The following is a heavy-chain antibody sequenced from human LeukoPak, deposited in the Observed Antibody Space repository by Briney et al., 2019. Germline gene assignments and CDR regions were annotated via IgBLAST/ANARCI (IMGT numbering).Heavy chain of an antibody. CDR3: ARESGIVGATYGFDY. CDR2: IIPILGTA. J-gene: IGHJ4*02. V-gene: IGHV1-69*01. Sequence: ASVKVSCKASGGSFSGSAISWVRQAPGQGLKWMGGIIPILGTANYAQKFQGRVTITADVSTSTAYMELSSLRAEDTAVYYCARESGIVGATYGFDYWGQGTLVTVSS. CDR1: GGSFSGSA. D-gene: IGHD1-26*01.